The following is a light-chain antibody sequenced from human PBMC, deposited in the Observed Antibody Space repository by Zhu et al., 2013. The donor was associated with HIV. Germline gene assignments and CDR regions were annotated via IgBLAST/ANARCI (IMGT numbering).Light chain of an antibody. V-gene: IGLV1-40*01. CDR2: GNV. CDR1: RSNIGADFS. CDR3: SSYTNTSTLVI. J-gene: IGLJ2*01. Sequence: QSVLTQPPSVSGAPGQRVIIPCTGSRSNIGADFSVHWYQQLPGRAPKLLIYGNVNRPSGVPDRFSGSKSGTSASLAITGLQAEDEADYYCSSYTNTSTLVIFGGGTKLTVL.